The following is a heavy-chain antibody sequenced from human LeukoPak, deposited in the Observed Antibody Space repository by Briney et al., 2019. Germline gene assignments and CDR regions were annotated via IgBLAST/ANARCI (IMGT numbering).Heavy chain of an antibody. CDR3: ATHCSSVSCSLPTFDI. Sequence: GGSLRLSCAASGFTFSRYWMSWVRQAPGKGPEWVANIKQDGSEKYYVDSVRGRFTISRDNARTSLYLQVNSLRAEDTAVYYCATHCSSVSCSLPTFDIWGQGTMVTVSS. J-gene: IGHJ3*02. CDR2: IKQDGSEK. V-gene: IGHV3-7*01. D-gene: IGHD2-2*01. CDR1: GFTFSRYW.